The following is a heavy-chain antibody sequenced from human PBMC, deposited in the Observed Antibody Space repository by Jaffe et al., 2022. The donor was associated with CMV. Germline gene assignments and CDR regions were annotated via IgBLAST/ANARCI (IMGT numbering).Heavy chain of an antibody. CDR2: ILPVTDGV. CDR3: TRPKSCGGDCFFRGLFDV. Sequence: VQLAQSGAEVKRPGSSVKVSCKSSGGTFTTYAINWVRQAPGQGLEWMGKILPVTDGVDYAQKFQGRLSITADESTSTVYMELAGLTSEDTAVYFCTRPKSCGGDCFFRGLFDVWGQGTRVSVSS. CDR1: GGTFTTYA. J-gene: IGHJ3*01. D-gene: IGHD2-21*02. V-gene: IGHV1-69*18.